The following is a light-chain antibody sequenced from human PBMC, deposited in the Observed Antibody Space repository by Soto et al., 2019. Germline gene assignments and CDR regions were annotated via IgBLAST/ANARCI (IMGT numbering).Light chain of an antibody. J-gene: IGKJ1*01. CDR2: AAS. V-gene: IGKV1-6*01. CDR1: QSISSY. CDR3: LQDYNYPRA. Sequence: IQMTQSPSSLSGSVGDRVTITWRASQSISSYLNWYQQKPGKAPKLLIYAASSLQSGVPSRFSGSGSGTDFTLTISSLQPEDFATYYCLQDYNYPRAFGQGTKVDNK.